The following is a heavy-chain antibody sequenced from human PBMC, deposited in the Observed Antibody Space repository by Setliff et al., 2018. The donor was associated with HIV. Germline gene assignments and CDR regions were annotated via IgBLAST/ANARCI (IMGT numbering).Heavy chain of an antibody. CDR3: ARDAERGYSYGYDY. J-gene: IGHJ4*02. D-gene: IGHD5-18*01. CDR1: GGSISRYY. CDR2: IFSSGST. V-gene: IGHV4-4*08. Sequence: SETLSLTCTVSGGSISRYYWSWIRQPPGKGLEWIGYIFSSGSTTYNPSLKSRVTISVDTSKNQFSLKLSSVTAADTAVYYCARDAERGYSYGYDYWGQGTLVTVSS.